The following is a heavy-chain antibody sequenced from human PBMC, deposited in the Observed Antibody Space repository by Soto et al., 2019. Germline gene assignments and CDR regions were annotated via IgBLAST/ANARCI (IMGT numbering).Heavy chain of an antibody. CDR1: GGTFRVYE. CDR3: AIRTGGGALDS. CDR2: LLPTSGIP. J-gene: IGHJ4*02. V-gene: IGHV1-69*01. Sequence: QVQLVQSEAEVKKPGSSVKVSCKGSGGTFRVYEVVWVRQAPGQGLEWMGGLLPTSGIPHYAQKFRGRVTVTADDSTAIEYMELRSMRSEATALYYCAIRTGGGALDSWGQGTLVTVS. D-gene: IGHD2-21*01.